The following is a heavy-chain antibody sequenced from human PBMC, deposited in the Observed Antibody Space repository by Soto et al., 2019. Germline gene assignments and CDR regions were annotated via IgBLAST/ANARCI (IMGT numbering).Heavy chain of an antibody. CDR2: ISSSSSYT. V-gene: IGHV3-11*05. J-gene: IGHJ4*02. D-gene: IGHD1-26*01. CDR3: ARDWGGGSYAY. Sequence: GGSLRLSCAASGFTFSDYYMSWIRQAPGKGLEWVSYISSSSSYTNYADSVKGRFTISRDNTKNSLYLQMNSLRAEDTAVYHCARDWGGGSYAYWGQGTLVTVSS. CDR1: GFTFSDYY.